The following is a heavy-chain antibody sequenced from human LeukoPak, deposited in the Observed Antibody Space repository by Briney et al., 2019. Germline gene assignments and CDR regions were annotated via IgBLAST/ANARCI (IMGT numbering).Heavy chain of an antibody. Sequence: ASVKVSCKASGGTFSSYAISWVRQAPGQGLEWMGGIIPIFGTANYAQKFQGRVTVTADESTSTAYMELSSLRSEDTAVYYCARGYSGSYYTPSDYYYGMDVWGQGTTVTVSS. V-gene: IGHV1-69*13. D-gene: IGHD1-26*01. CDR2: IIPIFGTA. J-gene: IGHJ6*02. CDR1: GGTFSSYA. CDR3: ARGYSGSYYTPSDYYYGMDV.